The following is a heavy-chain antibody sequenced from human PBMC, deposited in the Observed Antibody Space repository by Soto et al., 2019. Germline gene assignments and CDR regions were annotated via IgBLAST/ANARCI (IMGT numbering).Heavy chain of an antibody. Sequence: QVQLVESGGGLVKAGGSLRLSCAASGFTFSDYYMSWIRQAPGKGLEWVSYISSSSSYTNYADSVKGRFTISRDNAKNSLYLQMNSLRAEDTAVYYCARDHRDYGDYDGNWFDPWGQGTLVTVSS. CDR3: ARDHRDYGDYDGNWFDP. J-gene: IGHJ5*02. D-gene: IGHD4-17*01. CDR2: ISSSSSYT. CDR1: GFTFSDYY. V-gene: IGHV3-11*06.